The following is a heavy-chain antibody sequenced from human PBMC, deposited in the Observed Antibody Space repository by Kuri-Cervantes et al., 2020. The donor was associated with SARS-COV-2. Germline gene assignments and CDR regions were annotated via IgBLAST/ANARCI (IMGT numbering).Heavy chain of an antibody. CDR2: VNPNTGKT. CDR3: ASQGTIFGVVMLPSNFQH. V-gene: IGHV1-8*01. Sequence: ASVKVSCKASGYTFTSLDINWARQVPGQGLEWLGWVNPNTGKTGYAQKFAGRVTITRDTSMRKVYMELSSLRSDDTAVYYCASQGTIFGVVMLPSNFQHWGQGTLVTVSS. CDR1: GYTFTSLD. D-gene: IGHD3-3*01. J-gene: IGHJ1*01.